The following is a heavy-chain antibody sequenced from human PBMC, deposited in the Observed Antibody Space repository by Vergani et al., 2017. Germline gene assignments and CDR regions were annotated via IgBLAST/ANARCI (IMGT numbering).Heavy chain of an antibody. CDR2: INHSGST. V-gene: IGHV4-34*01. D-gene: IGHD6-13*01. CDR3: ARGRGEQLTQKGKSNWFDP. Sequence: QVQLQQWGAGLLKPSETLSLTCAVYGGSFSGYYWSWIRQPPGKGLEWIGEINHSGSTNYNPSLKSRVTISVDTSKNQFSLKLSSVTAADTAVYYCARGRGEQLTQKGKSNWFDPWGQGTLVTVSS. CDR1: GGSFSGYY. J-gene: IGHJ5*02.